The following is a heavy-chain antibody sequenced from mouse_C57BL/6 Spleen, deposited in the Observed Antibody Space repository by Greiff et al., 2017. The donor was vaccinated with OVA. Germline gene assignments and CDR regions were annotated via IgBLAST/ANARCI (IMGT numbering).Heavy chain of an antibody. V-gene: IGHV1-26*01. CDR3: ARSGGTSLPRWYFDV. Sequence: EVQLQQSGPELVKPGASVKISCKASGYTFTDYYMNWVKQSHGKSLEWIGDINPNNGGTSYNQKFKGKATLTVDKSSSTAYMELRSLTSEDSAVYYCARSGGTSLPRWYFDVWGTGTTVTVSS. CDR1: GYTFTDYY. D-gene: IGHD6-1*01. J-gene: IGHJ1*03. CDR2: INPNNGGT.